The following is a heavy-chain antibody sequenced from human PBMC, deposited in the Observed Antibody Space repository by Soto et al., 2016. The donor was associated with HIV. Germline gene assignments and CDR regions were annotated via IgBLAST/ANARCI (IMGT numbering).Heavy chain of an antibody. CDR1: GFTFSSYS. CDR2: ISSSSSYI. Sequence: EVQLVESGGGLVKPGGSLRLSCAASGFTFSSYSMNWVRQAPGKGLEWVSSISSSSSYIYYADSVKGRFTISRDNAKNSLYLQMNSLRAEDTAVYYCASVGQHDAFDIWGQRGQWVTVSS. J-gene: IGHJ3*02. CDR3: ASVGQHDAFDI. D-gene: IGHD1-26*01. V-gene: IGHV3-21*01.